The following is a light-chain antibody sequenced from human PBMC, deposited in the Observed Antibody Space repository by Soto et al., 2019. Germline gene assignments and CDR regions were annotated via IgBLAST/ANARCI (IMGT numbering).Light chain of an antibody. J-gene: IGKJ2*01. V-gene: IGKV1-39*01. CDR3: QESYSAPPPYT. Sequence: DIQMTQSPSSPSASVGDRVTITCRASQKIHTNLHWYQQKPGKAPKLLTFAASNLQSGVPSRFSGSGSGTDFTLTISSLQRDDFATYYCQESYSAPPPYTFGQGTKVDSK. CDR2: AAS. CDR1: QKIHTN.